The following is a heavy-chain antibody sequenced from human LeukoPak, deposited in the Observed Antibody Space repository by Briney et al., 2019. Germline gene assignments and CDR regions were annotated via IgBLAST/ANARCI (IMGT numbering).Heavy chain of an antibody. J-gene: IGHJ5*02. V-gene: IGHV1-8*01. CDR1: GYTFTSYD. Sequence: ASVKVSCKASGYTFTSYDINWVRQATGQGLEWMGWMNPNSGNTGYAQKFQGRVTMTRNTSISTAYMELSSLRSEDTAVYYCARAGIRQQLAKNWFDPWGQGTLVTVSS. CDR3: ARAGIRQQLAKNWFDP. CDR2: MNPNSGNT. D-gene: IGHD6-13*01.